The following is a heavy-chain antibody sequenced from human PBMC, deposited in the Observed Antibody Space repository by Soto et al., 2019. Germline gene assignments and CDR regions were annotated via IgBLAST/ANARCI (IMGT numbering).Heavy chain of an antibody. CDR1: GGTFSSYT. D-gene: IGHD3-10*01. CDR2: IIPILGIA. CDR3: ARGDGTDWYFDL. J-gene: IGHJ2*01. Sequence: QVQLVQSGAEVKKPGSSVKVSCKASGGTFSSYTISWVRQAPGQGLEWMGRIIPILGIANYAQKFQGRVTITADNSTSTAYMELSSLRSEDTAEYYCARGDGTDWYFDLWGRGTLVTVSS. V-gene: IGHV1-69*02.